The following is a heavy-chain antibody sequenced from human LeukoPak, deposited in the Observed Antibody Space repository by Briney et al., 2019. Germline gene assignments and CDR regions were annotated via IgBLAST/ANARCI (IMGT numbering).Heavy chain of an antibody. D-gene: IGHD3-22*01. V-gene: IGHV4-39*07. Sequence: SETLSLTCTVSGGSISSSSYYWGWIRQPPGKGLEWIGSIYYSGSTYYNPSLKSRVTISVDTSKNQFSLKLSSVTAADTAVYYCARGLSAYYYESSGYFDYWGQGTLVTVSS. CDR1: GGSISSSSYY. J-gene: IGHJ4*02. CDR2: IYYSGST. CDR3: ARGLSAYYYESSGYFDY.